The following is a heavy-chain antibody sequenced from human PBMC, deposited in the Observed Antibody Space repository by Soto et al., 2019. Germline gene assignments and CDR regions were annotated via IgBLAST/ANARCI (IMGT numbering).Heavy chain of an antibody. Sequence: GGSLRLSCAASGLTFNTYAMSWVRQAPGKGLEWVSAISGSGDRTYYADSVKGRITISRDNSKNTLYLQMNSLRAEDTALYYCAKPNLYFSSTSCYDYWGQGTLVTVSS. J-gene: IGHJ4*02. CDR1: GLTFNTYA. D-gene: IGHD2-2*01. V-gene: IGHV3-23*01. CDR2: ISGSGDRT. CDR3: AKPNLYFSSTSCYDY.